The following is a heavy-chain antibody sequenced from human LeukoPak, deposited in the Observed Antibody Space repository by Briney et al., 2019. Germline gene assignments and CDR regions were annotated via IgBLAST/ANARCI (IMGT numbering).Heavy chain of an antibody. CDR1: GGSISTYL. J-gene: IGHJ4*02. D-gene: IGHD1-1*01. CDR2: IYYSGST. CDR3: ARQGGANSFDY. V-gene: IGHV4-59*08. Sequence: SETLSLTCAVSGGSISTYLWSWIRQPPGKGLEWIGYIYYSGSTNYNPSLKSRVTISVDTSKNQFSLKLSSVTAADTAMYYCARQGGANSFDYWGQGILVTVSS.